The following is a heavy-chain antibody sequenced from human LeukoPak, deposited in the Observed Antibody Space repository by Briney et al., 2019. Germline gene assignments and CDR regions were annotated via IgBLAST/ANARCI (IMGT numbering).Heavy chain of an antibody. D-gene: IGHD1-1*01. CDR3: ARFPPGYGGDPYGMDV. V-gene: IGHV3-48*03. CDR1: GFTFSSYE. CDR2: ISSSGSTI. J-gene: IGHJ6*02. Sequence: GGSLRLSCAASGFTFSSYEMNWVRQAPGKGLEWVSYISSSGSTIYYADSVKGRFTISRDNAKNSLYLQMNSLRAEDTAVFYCARFPPGYGGDPYGMDVWGQGTTVTVSS.